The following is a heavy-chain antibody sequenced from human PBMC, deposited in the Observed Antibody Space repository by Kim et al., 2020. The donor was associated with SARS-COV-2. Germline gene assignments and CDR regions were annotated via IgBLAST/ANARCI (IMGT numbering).Heavy chain of an antibody. CDR3: ARANYDILTGLNWFDP. CDR2: TYYRSKWYN. D-gene: IGHD3-9*01. V-gene: IGHV6-1*01. J-gene: IGHJ5*02. CDR1: GDSVSSNSAA. Sequence: SQTLSLTCAISGDSVSSNSAAWNWIRQSPSRGLEWLGRTYYRSKWYNDYAVSVKSRITINPDTSKNQFSLQLNSVTPEDTAVYYCARANYDILTGLNWFDPWGQGTLVTVSS.